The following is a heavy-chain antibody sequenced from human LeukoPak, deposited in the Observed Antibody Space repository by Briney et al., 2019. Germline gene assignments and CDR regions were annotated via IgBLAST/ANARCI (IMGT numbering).Heavy chain of an antibody. V-gene: IGHV4-30-4*01. D-gene: IGHD3-10*01. J-gene: IGHJ6*04. CDR3: ARDHRRITMVRGVIPPGYYYYGMDV. CDR2: IYYSGST. Sequence: PSQTLSLTCTVSGGSISSGDYYWSWIRQPPGQGLEWIGYIYYSGSTYYNPSLKSRVTISVDTSKNQFSLKLSSVTAADTAVYYCARDHRRITMVRGVIPPGYYYYGMDVWGKGTTVTVSS. CDR1: GGSISSGDYY.